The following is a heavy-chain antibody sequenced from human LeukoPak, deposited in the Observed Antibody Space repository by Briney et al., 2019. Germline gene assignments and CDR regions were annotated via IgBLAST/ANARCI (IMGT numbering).Heavy chain of an antibody. Sequence: SETLSLTCTVSGASISSSTDYWGWIRQSPGKGLEWIGNIYSSGNTYYNASLKSRVTMYIDTSENQFSLKLSSVTAADTAMYYCAKSNGYGLIDYWGQGTLVTVSS. J-gene: IGHJ4*02. V-gene: IGHV4-39*01. CDR1: GASISSSTDY. D-gene: IGHD5-12*01. CDR3: AKSNGYGLIDY. CDR2: IYSSGNT.